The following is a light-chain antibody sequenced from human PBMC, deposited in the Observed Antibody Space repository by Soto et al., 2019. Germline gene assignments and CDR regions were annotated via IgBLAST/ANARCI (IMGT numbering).Light chain of an antibody. CDR2: AAS. Sequence: DIHLTQSPSFLSASVGDRVTITCRASQGISSSLAWYQQKPGEAPKLLIYAASTLQSGVPSRFSGSGYGTEFTLTISSLQPEDFASYYCQLLDSFPLTFGQGTRLEIK. CDR1: QGISSS. CDR3: QLLDSFPLT. J-gene: IGKJ5*01. V-gene: IGKV1-9*01.